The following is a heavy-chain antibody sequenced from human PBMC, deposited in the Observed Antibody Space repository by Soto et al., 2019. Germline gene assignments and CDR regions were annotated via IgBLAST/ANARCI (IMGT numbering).Heavy chain of an antibody. CDR3: ARFYYDSSGYYYAFDS. Sequence: ESGPTLVNPTQTLTLTCTFSGFSLTTSGMRVSWIRQPPGKALEWLARIDWDDDKYYSTSLKTRLTISKDTSKNQVVLTMTNMDPVDTATYYCARFYYDSSGYYYAFDSWGQGTLATVSS. CDR2: IDWDDDK. CDR1: GFSLTTSGMR. V-gene: IGHV2-70*04. D-gene: IGHD3-22*01. J-gene: IGHJ4*02.